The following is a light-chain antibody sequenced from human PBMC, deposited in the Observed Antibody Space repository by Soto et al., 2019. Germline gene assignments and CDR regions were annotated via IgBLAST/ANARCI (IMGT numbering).Light chain of an antibody. V-gene: IGKV3-20*01. CDR3: QQYNTYST. CDR2: GAS. J-gene: IGKJ5*01. CDR1: QSVSSSY. Sequence: EIVLTQSPGTLSLSPGERATLSCRASQSVSSSYLAWYQQKPGQAPRLLIYGASSRATGIPDRFSGSGSGTDFTLTISRLEPDDFATYYCQQYNTYSTFGQGTRLEIK.